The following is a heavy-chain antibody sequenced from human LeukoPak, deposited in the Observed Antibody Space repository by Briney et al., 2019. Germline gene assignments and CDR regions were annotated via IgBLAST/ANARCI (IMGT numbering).Heavy chain of an antibody. Sequence: PSETLSLTCTVSGGSISSYYWSWIRQPPGKGLEWIGYIYYSGSTNYNPSLKSRVTISVDASKSQFSLKLSSVTAADTGVYYCARDSWGSGWYDYWGQGTLVTVSS. CDR3: ARDSWGSGWYDY. J-gene: IGHJ4*02. CDR1: GGSISSYY. D-gene: IGHD6-19*01. CDR2: IYYSGST. V-gene: IGHV4-59*01.